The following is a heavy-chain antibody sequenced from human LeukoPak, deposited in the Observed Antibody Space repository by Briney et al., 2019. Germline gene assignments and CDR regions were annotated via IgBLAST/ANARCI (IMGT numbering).Heavy chain of an antibody. V-gene: IGHV4-31*03. CDR2: IYYSGST. CDR3: ARVHCGGDCYSLDPKSFDI. J-gene: IGHJ3*02. D-gene: IGHD2-21*02. Sequence: SETLSLTCTVSGGSISSGGYYWSWIRQHPGKGLEWIGYIYYSGSTYYNPSLKSRVTISVDRSKNQFSLKLSSVTAADTAVYYCARVHCGGDCYSLDPKSFDIWGQGTMVTVSS. CDR1: GGSISSGGYY.